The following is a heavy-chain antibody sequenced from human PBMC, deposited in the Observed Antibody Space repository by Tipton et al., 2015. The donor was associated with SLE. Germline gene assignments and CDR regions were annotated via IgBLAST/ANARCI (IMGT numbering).Heavy chain of an antibody. J-gene: IGHJ5*02. Sequence: TLSLTCAVSGYSISSGYYWGWIRQPPGKGLEWIGSIYHSGSTYYNPSLKSRVTISVDTSKNQFSLKLSSVTAADTAVYYCARASLIQLGRGWFDPWGQGTLVTVSS. D-gene: IGHD5-18*01. CDR3: ARASLIQLGRGWFDP. CDR1: GYSISSGYY. CDR2: IYHSGST. V-gene: IGHV4-38-2*01.